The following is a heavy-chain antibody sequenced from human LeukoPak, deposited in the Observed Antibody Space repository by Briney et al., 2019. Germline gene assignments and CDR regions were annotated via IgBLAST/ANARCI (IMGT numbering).Heavy chain of an antibody. Sequence: GGSLRLSCAASGLTFDEYGMRWVRQTPGKGLEWVAGIDVGGGRTGSADSVKGRFTISRNNGKNSLCLQMDSLRAEDTALYYCARRAMIVVATPAVDYWGQGTLVTVSS. CDR2: IDVGGGRT. D-gene: IGHD3-22*01. V-gene: IGHV3-20*04. CDR1: GLTFDEYG. CDR3: ARRAMIVVATPAVDY. J-gene: IGHJ4*02.